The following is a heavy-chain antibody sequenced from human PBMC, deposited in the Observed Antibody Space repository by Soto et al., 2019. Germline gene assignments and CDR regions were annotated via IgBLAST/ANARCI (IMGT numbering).Heavy chain of an antibody. Sequence: SETLSLTCTVSGGSISSEYWSWIRQPPGKGLEWIGYIYYSGSTNYNPSLKSRVTISVDTSKNQFSLKLSSVTAADTAVYYCAREGALGYCSSTSCWGKYYYYGMDVWGQGTTVTVSS. J-gene: IGHJ6*02. CDR3: AREGALGYCSSTSCWGKYYYYGMDV. V-gene: IGHV4-59*01. CDR1: GGSISSEY. D-gene: IGHD2-2*01. CDR2: IYYSGST.